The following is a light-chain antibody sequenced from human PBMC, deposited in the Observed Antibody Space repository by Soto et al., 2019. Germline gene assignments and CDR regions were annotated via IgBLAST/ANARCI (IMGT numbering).Light chain of an antibody. V-gene: IGLV2-11*01. CDR2: EVN. CDR1: GSDVGDSSH. Sequence: QSVLTQPRSVSWSPGQSVTISCTATGSDVGDSSHVSWYQLHPGKAPKLMIYEVNNRPSGVPDRFSGSKSGSTASLTISGLQAEDEAEYYCCLSPGSLTWLFGGGTKLTVL. J-gene: IGLJ3*02. CDR3: CLSPGSLTWL.